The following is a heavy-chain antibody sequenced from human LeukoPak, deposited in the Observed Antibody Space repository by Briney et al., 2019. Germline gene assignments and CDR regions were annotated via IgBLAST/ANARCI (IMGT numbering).Heavy chain of an antibody. J-gene: IGHJ3*02. CDR2: IWYDGSNK. V-gene: IGHV3-33*06. CDR3: AKEMATTGGAFDI. CDR1: GFTFSSYG. Sequence: GGSLRLSCAASGFTFSSYGMHWVRQAPGKGLEWVVVIWYDGSNKYYADSVKGRFTISRDNSKNTLYLQMDSLRAEDTAVYYCAKEMATTGGAFDIWGQGTMVTVSS. D-gene: IGHD5-24*01.